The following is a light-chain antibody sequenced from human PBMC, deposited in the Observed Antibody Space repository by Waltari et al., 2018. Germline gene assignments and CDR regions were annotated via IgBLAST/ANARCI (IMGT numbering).Light chain of an antibody. CDR1: GSDVGGYTY. CDR2: EVS. V-gene: IGLV2-8*01. J-gene: IGLJ1*01. CDR3: SSYGGNNNLAV. Sequence: QSALTQPPSASGSPGQSVTISCTGTGSDVGGYTYLPWYQLHPGKAPKLIIYEVSKRPSGVPDRFSGSKSGNTASLTVSGLRTEDEADYYCSSYGGNNNLAVFGTGTKVIVL.